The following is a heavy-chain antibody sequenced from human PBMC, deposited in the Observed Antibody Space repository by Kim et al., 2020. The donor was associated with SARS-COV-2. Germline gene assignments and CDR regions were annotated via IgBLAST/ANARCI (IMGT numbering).Heavy chain of an antibody. CDR2: IWYDGSNK. J-gene: IGHJ6*03. V-gene: IGHV3-33*01. CDR3: ARDPLRFGELLLGGYMDV. D-gene: IGHD3-10*01. CDR1: GFTFSSYG. Sequence: GGSLRLSCAASGFTFSSYGMHWVRQAPGKGLEWVAVIWYDGSNKYYADSVKGRFTISRDNSKNTLYLQMNSLRAEDTAVYYCARDPLRFGELLLGGYMDVWGKGTTVTVSS.